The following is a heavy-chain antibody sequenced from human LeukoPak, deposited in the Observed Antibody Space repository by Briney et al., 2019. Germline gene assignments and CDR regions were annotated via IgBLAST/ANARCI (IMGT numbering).Heavy chain of an antibody. D-gene: IGHD3-22*01. CDR2: IYHSGST. CDR1: GGSNSSGGYL. Sequence: SDTLSLTRAASGGSNSSGGYLCSWIRKPPRKGLEWIGYIYHSGSTYYNPSLKSRVTISVDRSKNQFSLKLSSVTAADTAVYYCARGDSGYYFDYWGQGTLVTVSS. J-gene: IGHJ4*02. V-gene: IGHV4-30-2*01. CDR3: ARGDSGYYFDY.